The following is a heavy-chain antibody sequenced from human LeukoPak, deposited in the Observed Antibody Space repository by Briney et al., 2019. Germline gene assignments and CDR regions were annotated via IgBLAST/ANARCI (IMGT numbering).Heavy chain of an antibody. J-gene: IGHJ3*02. V-gene: IGHV3-48*04. Sequence: GGSLRLSCAASGFTFSSYSMNWVRQAPGKGLEWVSYISSSSSTIYYADSVKGRFTISRDNAKNSLYLQMNSLRAEDTAVYYCASSLSAVVTAIRGAFDIWGQGTMVTVSS. D-gene: IGHD2-21*02. CDR1: GFTFSSYS. CDR2: ISSSSSTI. CDR3: ASSLSAVVTAIRGAFDI.